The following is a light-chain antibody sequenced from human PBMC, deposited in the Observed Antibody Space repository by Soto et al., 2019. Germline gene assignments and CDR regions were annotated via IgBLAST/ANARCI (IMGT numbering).Light chain of an antibody. CDR3: QQYNYWPPWT. V-gene: IGKV3-15*01. CDR2: DAS. J-gene: IGKJ1*01. Sequence: EIVMTQSPATLSVSPGERATLSCRASQSVSSNLAWYQQKPGQAPRLLIYDASTRATGIPARFSGSRSGTEFTLPISSLQSEDFAVYYCQQYNYWPPWTFGQGTKVEIK. CDR1: QSVSSN.